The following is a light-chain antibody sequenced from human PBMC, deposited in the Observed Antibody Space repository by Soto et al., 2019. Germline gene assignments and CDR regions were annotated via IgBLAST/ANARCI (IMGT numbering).Light chain of an antibody. CDR2: WAS. Sequence: DIVMTQSPDSLAVSLGERATINCRSSQSVLYSSSNKNYLAWYQQKPGQPPKLLIYWASTRESGVPDRFSGSGSGTDFTLTISSLQAEDVAVYYCQQYCSSPWTFGQGTKVEMK. CDR1: QSVLYSSSNKNY. CDR3: QQYCSSPWT. V-gene: IGKV4-1*01. J-gene: IGKJ1*01.